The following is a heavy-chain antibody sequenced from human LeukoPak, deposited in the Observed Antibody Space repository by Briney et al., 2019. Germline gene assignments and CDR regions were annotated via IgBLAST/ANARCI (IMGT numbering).Heavy chain of an antibody. CDR1: GFSFRTSW. J-gene: IGHJ3*02. CDR2: IWYDGSNK. V-gene: IGHV3-33*06. D-gene: IGHD6-13*01. Sequence: GGSLRLSCAASGFSFRTSWMNWARQAPGKGLEWVAVIWYDGSNKYYADSVKGRFTISRDNSKNTLYLQMNSLRAEDTAVYYCAKSRVGQQLHTDAFDIWGQGTMVTVSS. CDR3: AKSRVGQQLHTDAFDI.